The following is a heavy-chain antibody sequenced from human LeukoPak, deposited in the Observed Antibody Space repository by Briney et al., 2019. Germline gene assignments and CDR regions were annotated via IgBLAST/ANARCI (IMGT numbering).Heavy chain of an antibody. D-gene: IGHD2-8*02. CDR1: GYTFTSYS. CDR2: ISAYNGNT. J-gene: IGHJ4*02. Sequence: GASVKVSCKASGYTFTSYSITWVRQAPGQGLEWMGGISAYNGNTNYAQKLQGRVTMTTNTSTSTAYMELRSLRSDDTAVYYCARGVLGLRYPPLYYDYWGQGTLVTVSS. V-gene: IGHV1-18*01. CDR3: ARGVLGLRYPPLYYDY.